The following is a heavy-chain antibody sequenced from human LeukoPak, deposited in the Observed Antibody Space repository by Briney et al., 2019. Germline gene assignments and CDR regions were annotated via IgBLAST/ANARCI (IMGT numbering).Heavy chain of an antibody. CDR2: TYYRSKWYN. D-gene: IGHD3-3*01. Sequence: SQTLSLTCAISGDSVSSNSAAWNWIRQSPSRGLEWLGRTYYRSKWYNDYAVSVKSRITINPDTSKNQFSLQLNSVTPEDTAVYYCARVVAGDFWSGYRWYFDLWGRGTLVTVSS. CDR3: ARVVAGDFWSGYRWYFDL. V-gene: IGHV6-1*01. J-gene: IGHJ2*01. CDR1: GDSVSSNSAA.